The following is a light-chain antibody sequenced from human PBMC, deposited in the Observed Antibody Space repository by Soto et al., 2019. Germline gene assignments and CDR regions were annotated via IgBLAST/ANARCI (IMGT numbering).Light chain of an antibody. J-gene: IGLJ1*01. CDR1: SSDVGGYNF. Sequence: QSVLTQPPSASGSPGQSVTISCTGTSSDVGGYNFVSWYQQHPGKAPKLMIYDVSKRPSGVPDRFSGSKSGNTASLTVSGLQAEDESDYYCSSYAGSNDYVFGTGTQLTVL. V-gene: IGLV2-8*01. CDR3: SSYAGSNDYV. CDR2: DVS.